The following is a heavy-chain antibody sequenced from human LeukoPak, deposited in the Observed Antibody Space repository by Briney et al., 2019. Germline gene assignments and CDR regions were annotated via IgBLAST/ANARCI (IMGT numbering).Heavy chain of an antibody. CDR2: VHKSGRT. V-gene: IGHV4-4*02. CDR3: ARELLGAPTPGAY. Sequence: PSETLSLTCALSTVSGSSGNFWSWVRQPPGEGLEWIGEVHKSGRTNYNPSLKTRVTISIDASKNQLSLELTSATAADTAVYYCARELLGAPTPGAYWGQGTRVTVSS. CDR1: TVSGSSGNF. J-gene: IGHJ4*02. D-gene: IGHD1-26*01.